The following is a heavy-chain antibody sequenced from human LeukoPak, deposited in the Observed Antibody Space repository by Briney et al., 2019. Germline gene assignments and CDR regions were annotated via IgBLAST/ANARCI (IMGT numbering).Heavy chain of an antibody. CDR1: GFTFSSYA. V-gene: IGHV3-23*01. CDR3: AKLADSGYDSNDY. CDR2: ISGSGGST. Sequence: AGGSLRLSCAASGFTFSSYAMSWVRQAPGKGLEWVSAISGSGGSTYHADSVKGRFTISRDNSKNTLYLQMNSLRAEDTAVYYCAKLADSGYDSNDYWGQGTLVTVSS. D-gene: IGHD5-12*01. J-gene: IGHJ4*02.